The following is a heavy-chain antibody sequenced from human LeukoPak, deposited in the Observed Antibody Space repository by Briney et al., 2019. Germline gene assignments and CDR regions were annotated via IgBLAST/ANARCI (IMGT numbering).Heavy chain of an antibody. CDR1: GFSFTNAW. V-gene: IGHV3-21*01. D-gene: IGHD6-13*01. J-gene: IGHJ4*02. Sequence: GGSLRLSCAASGFSFTNAWMSWVRQAPGKGLEWVSFISSTSSYIYYADSVKGRFTISRDNAKNSLFLQMNSLRAEDTAVYFCARDERGTWYEDSWGQGTLVTVSS. CDR3: ARDERGTWYEDS. CDR2: ISSTSSYI.